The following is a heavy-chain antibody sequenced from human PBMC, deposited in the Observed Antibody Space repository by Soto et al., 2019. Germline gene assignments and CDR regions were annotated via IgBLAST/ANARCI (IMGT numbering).Heavy chain of an antibody. CDR1: GGTFSSYT. J-gene: IGHJ4*02. V-gene: IGHV1-69*02. Sequence: SVKVSCKASGGTFSSYTISWVRQAPGQGLEWMGRIIPILGIANYAQKFQGRVTITADKSTSTAYMELSSLRSEDTAVYYCARVRQSFGVVAPFDYWGQGTLVTVSS. CDR3: ARVRQSFGVVAPFDY. D-gene: IGHD3-3*01. CDR2: IIPILGIA.